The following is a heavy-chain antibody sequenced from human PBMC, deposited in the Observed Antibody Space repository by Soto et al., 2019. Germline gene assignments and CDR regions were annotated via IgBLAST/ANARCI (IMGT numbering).Heavy chain of an antibody. CDR2: IYWDDDK. CDR3: ARRPREYSGYLLGGYFDY. V-gene: IGHV2-5*02. D-gene: IGHD5-12*01. CDR1: FFSLDTSGVG. Sequence: QITLKESGPTVVKPTQTLTLTCTFSFFSLDTSGVGVGWIRQPPGKALEWLALIYWDDDKRYNPSLKSRLTNSTDTSNNQVVLTLLNMDPVDTATYSCARRPREYSGYLLGGYFDYWGQGTLVTVSS. J-gene: IGHJ4*02.